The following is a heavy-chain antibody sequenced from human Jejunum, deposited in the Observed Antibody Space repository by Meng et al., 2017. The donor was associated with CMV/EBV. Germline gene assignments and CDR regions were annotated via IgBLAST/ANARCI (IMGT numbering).Heavy chain of an antibody. J-gene: IGHJ6*02. CDR2: INDNGAGT. V-gene: IGHV3-20*03. D-gene: IGHD3-22*01. CDR3: ARAQGYYDSSGYYNSYYYYGMDV. Sequence: NWVRQAPGKGLEWVAGINDNGAGTGYADSEKGRFTISRDNAKNSLYLQMNSLRAEDTALYYCARAQGYYDSSGYYNSYYYYGMDVWGQGTTVTVSS.